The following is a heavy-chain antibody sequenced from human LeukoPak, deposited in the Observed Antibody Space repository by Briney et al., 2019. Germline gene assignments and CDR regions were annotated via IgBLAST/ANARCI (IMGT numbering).Heavy chain of an antibody. J-gene: IGHJ4*02. CDR3: ARDQTDYETLTGYLFFDY. CDR2: ISSSRSDI. V-gene: IGHV3-21*04. CDR1: GFTFRTYS. Sequence: GGSLRLSCAASGFTFRTYSMNWLRQAPGKGLEGVASISSSRSDIYYADSVKGRCTISRDNAKNSLYLQIDSLSAQDTAVYYCARDQTDYETLTGYLFFDYWGQGTLVTVSS. D-gene: IGHD3-9*01.